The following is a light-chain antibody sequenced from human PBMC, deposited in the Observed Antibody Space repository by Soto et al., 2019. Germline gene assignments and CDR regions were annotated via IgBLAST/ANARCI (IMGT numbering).Light chain of an antibody. J-gene: IGKJ1*01. CDR2: AAS. CDR3: QQYGSSPET. V-gene: IGKV3-20*01. Sequence: EIVLTQSPGTLSLSPGERATLSCRASQSVRSSYLAWYQQQPGQPPRLLIYAASSRATGIPDRFSGSGSGTDFTLTISRLEPEDFAVYYCQQYGSSPETFGPGTKVEIK. CDR1: QSVRSSY.